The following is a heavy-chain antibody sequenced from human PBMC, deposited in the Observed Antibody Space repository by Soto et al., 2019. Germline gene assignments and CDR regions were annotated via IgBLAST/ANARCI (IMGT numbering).Heavy chain of an antibody. CDR1: GFTFSSYS. CDR3: ARPFYDFWSGYLPAFDP. CDR2: IGSSNNYI. V-gene: IGHV3-21*01. Sequence: EVQLVESGGGLVKPGGSLRLSCAASGFTFSSYSMNWVRQAPGKGLEWVSSIGSSNNYIKYADSVKGRFTISRDNAKNSLYLQMNCLRAEDTAVYYCARPFYDFWSGYLPAFDPWGQGTLVTVSS. D-gene: IGHD3-3*01. J-gene: IGHJ5*02.